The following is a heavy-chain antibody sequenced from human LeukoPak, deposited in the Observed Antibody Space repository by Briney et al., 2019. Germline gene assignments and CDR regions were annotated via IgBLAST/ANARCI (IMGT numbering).Heavy chain of an antibody. V-gene: IGHV3-21*05. J-gene: IGHJ4*02. Sequence: GGSLRLSCAASGFTFSSYEMNWVRQAPGKGLEWVSYISSSSSYIYYADSVKGRFTISRDNAKNSLYLQMNSLRAEDTAVYYCARDLSSSSGGYWGQGTLVTVSS. CDR2: ISSSSSYI. CDR3: ARDLSSSSGGY. CDR1: GFTFSSYE. D-gene: IGHD6-13*01.